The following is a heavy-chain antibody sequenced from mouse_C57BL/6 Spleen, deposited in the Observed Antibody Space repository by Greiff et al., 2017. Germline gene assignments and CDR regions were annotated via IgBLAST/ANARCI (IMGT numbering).Heavy chain of an antibody. D-gene: IGHD2-4*01. V-gene: IGHV1-52*01. CDR1: GYTFTSYW. J-gene: IGHJ2*01. CDR2: IDPSDSVT. CDR3: ARSGNYYDYGY. Sequence: QVQLQQPGAELVRPGSSVKLSCKASGYTFTSYWMHWVKQRPIQGLEWIGNIDPSDSVTHYNQKFKDKATLTVDKSSSTAYMQLSSLTSEDSAVYYSARSGNYYDYGYWRQGTTLTVSS.